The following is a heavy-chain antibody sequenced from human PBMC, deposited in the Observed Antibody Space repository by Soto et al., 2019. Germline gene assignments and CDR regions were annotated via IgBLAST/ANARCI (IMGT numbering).Heavy chain of an antibody. D-gene: IGHD2-15*01. CDR2: ISSSGTGI. CDR1: GFTFSDYY. V-gene: IGHV3-11*01. J-gene: IGHJ3*02. Sequence: GGSLRLSCGASGFTFSDYYMTWIRQAPGKGLEWVSYISSSGTGIYYADSVRGRFTISRDNAKNSVYLQMSSLRAEDTAVYYCARAYSDAFDIWGQGTMVTVSS. CDR3: ARAYSDAFDI.